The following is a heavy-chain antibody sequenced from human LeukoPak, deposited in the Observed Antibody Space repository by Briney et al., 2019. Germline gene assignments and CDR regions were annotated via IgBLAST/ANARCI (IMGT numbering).Heavy chain of an antibody. CDR2: ISYDGSNK. D-gene: IGHD3-9*01. V-gene: IGHV3-30*04. CDR1: GFTFSSYA. Sequence: GGSLRLSCAASGFTFSSYAMHWVRQAPGKGLEWVAVISYDGSNKYYADSVKGRFTISRDNAKNSLYLQMNSLRAEDTAVYYCAREDYDILTGYDYWADFDYWGQGTLVTVSS. CDR3: AREDYDILTGYDYWADFDY. J-gene: IGHJ4*02.